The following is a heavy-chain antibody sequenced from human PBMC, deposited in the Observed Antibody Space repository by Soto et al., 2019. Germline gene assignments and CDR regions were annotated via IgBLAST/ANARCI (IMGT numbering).Heavy chain of an antibody. CDR2: INPNSGGT. CDR1: GYTFTGYY. Sequence: ASVKVSCEASGYTFTGYYMHWVRQAPGQGLEWMGWINPNSGGTNYAQKFQGRVTMTRDTSISTAYMELSRLRSDDTAVYYCAKNFRAYSSSSRVGNWFDPWGQGTLVTVSS. CDR3: AKNFRAYSSSSRVGNWFDP. D-gene: IGHD6-6*01. J-gene: IGHJ5*02. V-gene: IGHV1-2*02.